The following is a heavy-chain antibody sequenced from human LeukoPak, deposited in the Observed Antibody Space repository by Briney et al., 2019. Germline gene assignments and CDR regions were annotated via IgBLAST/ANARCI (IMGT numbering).Heavy chain of an antibody. J-gene: IGHJ3*02. CDR2: IYYSGST. CDR1: GGSISSYY. Sequence: PSETLSLTCTVSGGSISSYYWSWIRQPPREGLEWIGYIYYSGSTSYNPSLKSRVTISVDTSKNQFSLKLSSVTAADTAVYYCARVLLYGNAFDIWGQGTMVTVSS. CDR3: ARVLLYGNAFDI. D-gene: IGHD1-26*01. V-gene: IGHV4-59*01.